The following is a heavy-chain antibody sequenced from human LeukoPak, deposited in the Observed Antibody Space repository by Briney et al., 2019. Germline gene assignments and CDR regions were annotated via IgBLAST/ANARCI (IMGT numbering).Heavy chain of an antibody. Sequence: ASVKVSCKASGYTFTSYDINWVRQATGQGLEWMGWMNPNSGNTGYAQKFQGRVTITTDESTSTAYMELSSLRSEDTAVYYCASSGWGVRDYYFDYWGQGTLVTVSS. J-gene: IGHJ4*02. V-gene: IGHV1-8*03. CDR3: ASSGWGVRDYYFDY. D-gene: IGHD1-26*01. CDR2: MNPNSGNT. CDR1: GYTFTSYD.